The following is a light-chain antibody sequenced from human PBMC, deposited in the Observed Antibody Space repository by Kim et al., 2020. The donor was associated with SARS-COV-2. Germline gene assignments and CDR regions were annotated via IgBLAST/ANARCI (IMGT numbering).Light chain of an antibody. V-gene: IGKV3-20*01. CDR1: QSVSSTY. Sequence: ETVMTQSPATLSVSPGERATLSCRASQSVSSTYLAWYQQKPGQAPRLLIDGASSRATGIPERFSGSGSGTDFTPIISRLEPEDSAVYYCQQNGSSPWTFGEGSKGEI. CDR3: QQNGSSPWT. CDR2: GAS. J-gene: IGKJ1*01.